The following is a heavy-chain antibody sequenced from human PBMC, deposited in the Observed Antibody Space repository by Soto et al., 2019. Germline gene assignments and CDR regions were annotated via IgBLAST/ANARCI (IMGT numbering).Heavy chain of an antibody. Sequence: PGESLKISCKGSGYSFTSYWIGWVRQMPGKGLEWMGIIYPGDSDTRYSPSFQGQVTISADKSISTAYLQWSSLKASDTAMYYCARQKRTRHYYSSSGMDVWGQGTTVPVSS. V-gene: IGHV5-51*01. D-gene: IGHD1-7*01. J-gene: IGHJ6*02. CDR3: ARQKRTRHYYSSSGMDV. CDR2: IYPGDSDT. CDR1: GYSFTSYW.